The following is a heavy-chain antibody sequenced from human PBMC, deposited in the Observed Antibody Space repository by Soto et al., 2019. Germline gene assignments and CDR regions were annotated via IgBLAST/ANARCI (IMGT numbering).Heavy chain of an antibody. CDR1: GFTFGNHG. Sequence: PGGSLRLSCGASGFTFGNHGMHWVRQAPGKGLEWVALISYDGSKTLYLDSVKGRFTISRDNSKNTLYLEMNRLTIEDTAVYYCAKGNHDSIAVDLWGQGTLVTVSS. D-gene: IGHD3-22*01. CDR3: AKGNHDSIAVDL. V-gene: IGHV3-30*18. CDR2: ISYDGSKT. J-gene: IGHJ4*02.